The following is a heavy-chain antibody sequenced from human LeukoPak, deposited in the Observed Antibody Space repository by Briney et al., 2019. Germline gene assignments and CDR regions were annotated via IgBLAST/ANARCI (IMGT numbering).Heavy chain of an antibody. Sequence: GASVKVSCKASGYTFTSYYLHWVRQAPGQGLEWMGIINPSGGSTSYAQKFQGRVTMTRDTSTSTVYMELSSLRSEDTAVYYCARETGYCSGGRCYFIYWGQGTLVTVSS. CDR1: GYTFTSYY. CDR3: ARETGYCSGGRCYFIY. V-gene: IGHV1-46*01. CDR2: INPSGGST. J-gene: IGHJ4*02. D-gene: IGHD2-15*01.